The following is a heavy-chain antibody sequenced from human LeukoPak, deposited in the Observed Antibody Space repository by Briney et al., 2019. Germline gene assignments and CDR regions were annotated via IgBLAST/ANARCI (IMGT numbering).Heavy chain of an antibody. D-gene: IGHD6-13*01. CDR3: AKQSAGSAAWYSLHYDF. CDR1: GFNVSSNY. J-gene: IGHJ4*02. Sequence: GGSLRLSCAVSGFNVSSNYMNWVRQTPGKGLEWVSLIYSGGNTYYADSVKGRFTISRDNSKDTLYLQMNGQRAEDTAVYFCAKQSAGSAAWYSLHYDFWGQGTLVTVSS. V-gene: IGHV3-53*01. CDR2: IYSGGNT.